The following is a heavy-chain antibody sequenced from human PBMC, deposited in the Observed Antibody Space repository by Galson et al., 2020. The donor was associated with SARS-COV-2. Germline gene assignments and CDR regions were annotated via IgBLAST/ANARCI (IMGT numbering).Heavy chain of an antibody. Sequence: SETLSLTFAVSGGSISSGGYSWSWIRQPPGKGLEWIGYIYHSGSTYYNPSLKSRVTISVDRSKNQFSLKLSSVTAADTAVYYCARGGPVGSYYYGSGSYMSYYYYMDVWGKGTTVTISS. CDR1: GGSISSGGYS. J-gene: IGHJ6*03. CDR2: IYHSGST. CDR3: ARGGPVGSYYYGSGSYMSYYYYMDV. V-gene: IGHV4-30-2*01. D-gene: IGHD3-10*01.